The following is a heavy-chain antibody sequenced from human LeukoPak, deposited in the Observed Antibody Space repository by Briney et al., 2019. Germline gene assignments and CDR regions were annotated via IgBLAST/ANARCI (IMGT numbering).Heavy chain of an antibody. CDR2: FDPEDGET. Sequence: GASVKVSCKVSGYTLTELSMHWVRQAPGKGLEWMGGFDPEDGETIYAQKFQGRVTMTEDTSTDTAYMELSSLRSEDTAVYYCATPDYDFWGGLRRYYYYGMDVWGQGTTVTVSS. V-gene: IGHV1-24*01. CDR1: GYTLTELS. CDR3: ATPDYDFWGGLRRYYYYGMDV. J-gene: IGHJ6*02. D-gene: IGHD3-3*01.